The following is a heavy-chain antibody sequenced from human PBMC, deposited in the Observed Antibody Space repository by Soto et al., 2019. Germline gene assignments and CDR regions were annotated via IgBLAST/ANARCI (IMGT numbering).Heavy chain of an antibody. J-gene: IGHJ4*02. D-gene: IGHD3-22*01. Sequence: PGGSLRLSCAASGFTVSSNYMSWVRQAPGKGLEWVSVIYSGGSTYYADSVKGRFTISRDNSKNTLYLQMNSLRAEDTAVYYCARVAGYYYDSSGYYYPYYFDYWGQGTLVTVSS. V-gene: IGHV3-53*01. CDR2: IYSGGST. CDR3: ARVAGYYYDSSGYYYPYYFDY. CDR1: GFTVSSNY.